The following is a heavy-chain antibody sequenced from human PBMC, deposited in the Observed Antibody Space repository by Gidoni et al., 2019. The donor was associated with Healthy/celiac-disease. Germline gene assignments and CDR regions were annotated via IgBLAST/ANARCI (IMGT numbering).Heavy chain of an antibody. D-gene: IGHD4-17*01. Sequence: EVPLVQSGSEVKKPGESLKLSCTGSGYSFTSSWTGWVRQMPGKGLEWMGILYPGDSDTRYSPSFQGQVTISADKSISTADLQWSSLKASDTAMYYCARGGLGDYGGSDYYYGMDVWGQGTTVTVSS. CDR2: LYPGDSDT. J-gene: IGHJ6*02. CDR1: GYSFTSSW. V-gene: IGHV5-51*01. CDR3: ARGGLGDYGGSDYYYGMDV.